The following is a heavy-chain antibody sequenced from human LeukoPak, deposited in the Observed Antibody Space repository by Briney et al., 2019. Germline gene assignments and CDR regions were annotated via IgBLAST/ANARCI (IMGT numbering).Heavy chain of an antibody. J-gene: IGHJ4*02. CDR3: ARAVNKITIFGVVPTYFDY. CDR2: IYYSGST. Sequence: SQTLSLTCTVSGGSISSGDYYWSWIRQPPGKGLEWIGYIYYSGSTNYNPSLKSRVTISVDTSKNQFSLKLSSVTAADTAVYYCARAVNKITIFGVVPTYFDYWGQGTLVTVSS. D-gene: IGHD3-3*01. V-gene: IGHV4-30-4*08. CDR1: GGSISSGDYY.